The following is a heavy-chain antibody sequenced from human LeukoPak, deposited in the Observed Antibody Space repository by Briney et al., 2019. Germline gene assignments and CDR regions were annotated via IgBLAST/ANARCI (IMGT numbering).Heavy chain of an antibody. J-gene: IGHJ6*03. D-gene: IGHD4-23*01. Sequence: PGGSLRLSCAASGFTFSSYEMNWVRQAPGKGLEWVSYISSSGSTIYYADSVKGRFTISRDSAKNSLYLQMNSLRAEDTAVYYCARDRRDYGGPPPYYYYYYMDVWGKGTTVTISS. V-gene: IGHV3-48*03. CDR1: GFTFSSYE. CDR2: ISSSGSTI. CDR3: ARDRRDYGGPPPYYYYYYMDV.